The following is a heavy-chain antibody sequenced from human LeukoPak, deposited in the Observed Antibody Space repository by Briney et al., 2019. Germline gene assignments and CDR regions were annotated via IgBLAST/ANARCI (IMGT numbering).Heavy chain of an antibody. CDR2: IYHSGST. Sequence: SETLSLTCTVSGYSISSGYYWGWIRQPPGKGLEWIGSIYHSGSTYYNPSLKSRVTISVDTSKNQFSLKLSSVTAADTAVYYCASGRYCGSTSCYSWFDPWGQGTLVTVSS. CDR3: ASGRYCGSTSCYSWFDP. D-gene: IGHD2-2*02. V-gene: IGHV4-38-2*02. CDR1: GYSISSGYY. J-gene: IGHJ5*02.